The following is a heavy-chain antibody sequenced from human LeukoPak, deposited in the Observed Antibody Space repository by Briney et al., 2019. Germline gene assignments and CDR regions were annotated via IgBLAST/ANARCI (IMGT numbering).Heavy chain of an antibody. CDR3: ARDGPAIIPDLDY. V-gene: IGHV1-69*01. Sequence: GSSVKVSCKASGDTFSSYGISWVRQAPGQGLEWMGGIIPISATANYAQKFQGRVTITADESTSTAYMELSSLRSEDTAVYYCARDGPAIIPDLDYWGQGTLVTVSS. J-gene: IGHJ4*02. D-gene: IGHD2-2*01. CDR1: GDTFSSYG. CDR2: IIPISATA.